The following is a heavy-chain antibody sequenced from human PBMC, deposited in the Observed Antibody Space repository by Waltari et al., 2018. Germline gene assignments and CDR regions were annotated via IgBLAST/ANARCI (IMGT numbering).Heavy chain of an antibody. D-gene: IGHD3-3*01. Sequence: QAQLQELGPGQVHPSETQSFRRSVSGDPIPTSTFYCGWVRQPPGKGLEWVGSVHYNGYKFYNPSLKSRLTLAMDTSNNHFSLSLTSVTAADTAIYYCGRQRSADFWSGYFDLWGQGTLVTVSS. CDR1: GDPIPTSTFY. CDR2: VHYNGYK. J-gene: IGHJ4*02. CDR3: GRQRSADFWSGYFDL. V-gene: IGHV4-39*01.